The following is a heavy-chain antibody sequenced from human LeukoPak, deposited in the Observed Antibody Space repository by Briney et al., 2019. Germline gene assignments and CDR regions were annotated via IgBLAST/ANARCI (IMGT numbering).Heavy chain of an antibody. CDR2: VNTNTGNP. D-gene: IGHD4-17*01. CDR1: GYTFTSYA. J-gene: IGHJ4*02. Sequence: APVKVSCKASGYTFTSYAMNWVRQAPGQGLEWMGWVNTNTGNPTYAQGFTGRFVFSLDTSVSTAYLQISSLKAEDTAVYYCARDGDDMTTVTTSYFDYWGQGTLVTVSS. CDR3: ARDGDDMTTVTTSYFDY. V-gene: IGHV7-4-1*02.